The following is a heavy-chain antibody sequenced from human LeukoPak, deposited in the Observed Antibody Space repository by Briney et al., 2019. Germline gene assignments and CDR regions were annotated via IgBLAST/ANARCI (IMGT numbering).Heavy chain of an antibody. Sequence: SETLSLTCTVSGGSISSYYWSWIRQPPRKGLEWIGEINHSGSTNYNPSLKSRVTISVDTSKNQFSLKLSSVTAADTAVYYCARERRKLGVSSSWYQSLRAQSYYYYMDVWGKGTTVTVSS. D-gene: IGHD6-13*01. CDR2: INHSGST. CDR3: ARERRKLGVSSSWYQSLRAQSYYYYMDV. CDR1: GGSISSYY. V-gene: IGHV4-34*01. J-gene: IGHJ6*03.